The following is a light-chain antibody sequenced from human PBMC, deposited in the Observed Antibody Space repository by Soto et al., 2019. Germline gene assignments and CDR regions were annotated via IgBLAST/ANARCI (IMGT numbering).Light chain of an antibody. Sequence: QSALTQPASVSGSPGQSITISCTGTSSDVGGYNYVSWYQQHPGKAPKLMIYEVSNRPSGVSNRFSGSKSGNMASLTISGLQAEDEADYYCTSKTSSITYVVGTGTKLTVL. CDR2: EVS. J-gene: IGLJ1*01. CDR1: SSDVGGYNY. CDR3: TSKTSSITYV. V-gene: IGLV2-14*01.